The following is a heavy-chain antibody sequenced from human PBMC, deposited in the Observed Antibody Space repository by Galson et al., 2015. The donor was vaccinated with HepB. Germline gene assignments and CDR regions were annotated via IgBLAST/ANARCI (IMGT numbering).Heavy chain of an antibody. CDR3: ARGVAVSESYFFDY. CDR1: GYTFTAYG. CDR2: INAYNGKT. D-gene: IGHD6-19*01. J-gene: IGHJ4*02. Sequence: SVKVSCKASGYTFTAYGITWVRQAPGQGLEWMGWINAYNGKTNYVQKLQDRVTMTTDTSTSTAYMELRNLRSDDTAVYYCARGVAVSESYFFDYWGQGTLVTVSS. V-gene: IGHV1-18*01.